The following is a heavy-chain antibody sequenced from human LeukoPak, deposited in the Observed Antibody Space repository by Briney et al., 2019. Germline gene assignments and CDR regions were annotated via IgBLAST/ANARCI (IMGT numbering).Heavy chain of an antibody. D-gene: IGHD2-15*01. Sequence: SETLSFTCAVYGGSISSSSYYWGWIRQPPGRGLEWIGTIYYSGTTYYNPSLKSRVTISVDTSKKELSLKLGSVTAADTAVYYCASGGVVVGLYYFDYWGQGTLVTVSS. CDR3: ASGGVVVGLYYFDY. CDR2: IYYSGTT. CDR1: GGSISSSSYY. V-gene: IGHV4-39*07. J-gene: IGHJ4*02.